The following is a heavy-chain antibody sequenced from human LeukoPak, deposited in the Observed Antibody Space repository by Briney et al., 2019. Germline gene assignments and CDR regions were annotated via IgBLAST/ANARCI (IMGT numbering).Heavy chain of an antibody. Sequence: GGSLRLSCAASGFTFSSYATSWVRQAPGKGLEWVSVIYSGGSTYYADSVKGRFTISRDNSENTLYLQMNSLRAEDTAVYYCARGNDGGNLDYWGQGTLVTVSS. CDR3: ARGNDGGNLDY. CDR1: GFTFSSYA. CDR2: IYSGGST. V-gene: IGHV3-53*01. D-gene: IGHD4-23*01. J-gene: IGHJ4*02.